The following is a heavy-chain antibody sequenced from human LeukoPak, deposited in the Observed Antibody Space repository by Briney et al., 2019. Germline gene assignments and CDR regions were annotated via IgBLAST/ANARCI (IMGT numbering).Heavy chain of an antibody. CDR2: ISWNSGSI. D-gene: IGHD3-3*01. V-gene: IGHV3-9*01. CDR1: GFTFDDYA. J-gene: IGHJ3*02. Sequence: GRSLRLSCAASGFTFDDYAMHWVRQAPGKGLEWVSGISWNSGSIGYADSVKGRFTISRDNAKNSLYLQMNSLRAEDTALYYCAKDIDYDFWSGPYDAFDIWAKGQWSPSLQ. CDR3: AKDIDYDFWSGPYDAFDI.